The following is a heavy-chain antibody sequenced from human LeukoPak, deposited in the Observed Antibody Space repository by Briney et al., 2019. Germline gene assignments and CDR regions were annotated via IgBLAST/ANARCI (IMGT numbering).Heavy chain of an antibody. CDR1: GYTFTAYY. CDR2: VNPNSGGA. D-gene: IGHD1-14*01. CDR3: ARCGVPDRNYLDN. Sequence: VASVKVSCKASGYTFTAYYMNWVRQAPGQGLEWMGWVNPNSGGADYAQKFQGRISMTRDTSISTAYMELSRLTSDDTAVYYCARCGVPDRNYLDNWGQGTLVTVSP. V-gene: IGHV1-2*02. J-gene: IGHJ4*02.